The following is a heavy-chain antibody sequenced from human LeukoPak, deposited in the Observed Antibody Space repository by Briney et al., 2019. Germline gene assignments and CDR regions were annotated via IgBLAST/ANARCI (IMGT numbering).Heavy chain of an antibody. J-gene: IGHJ6*03. D-gene: IGHD3-10*01. CDR1: GFIFDDYG. V-gene: IGHV3-20*04. CDR3: ARSRSYSYYYMDV. Sequence: GGSLRLSCAASGFIFDDYGMSWVRQAPGKGLEWVSGINWNGGSIAYADSVKGRFTISRDNDKNSLYLQMNSLRSEDTALYYCARSRSYSYYYMDVWGKGTTVTVSS. CDR2: INWNGGSI.